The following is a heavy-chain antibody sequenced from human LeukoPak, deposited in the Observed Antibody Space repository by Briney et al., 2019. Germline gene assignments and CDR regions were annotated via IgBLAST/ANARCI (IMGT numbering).Heavy chain of an antibody. V-gene: IGHV3-49*04. CDR1: GFSFSDYA. CDR2: IRSKVYGGTP. D-gene: IGHD2-15*01. CDR3: TTVPYGLGYCSGGSCYFGAAHGDFQH. Sequence: GGSLRLSCAASGFSFSDYAMHWVRQAPGKGLEWVGFIRSKVYGGTPEYAASVRGRFTISRDDSKGIAYLQMNSLKTEDTAVYYCTTVPYGLGYCSGGSCYFGAAHGDFQHWGQGTLVTVSS. J-gene: IGHJ1*01.